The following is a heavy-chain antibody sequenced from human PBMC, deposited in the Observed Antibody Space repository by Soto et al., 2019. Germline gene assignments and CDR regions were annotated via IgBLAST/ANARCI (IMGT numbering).Heavy chain of an antibody. V-gene: IGHV5-51*01. Sequence: PGESLKISCKGSGYSFTSYWIGWVRQMPGKGLEWMGIIYPGDSDTRYSPSFQGQVTISADKSISTAYLQWSSLKASDTAMYYCATQLGYCSGGSCYSHPTGDAFDIWGQGTMVTVSS. J-gene: IGHJ3*02. CDR1: GYSFTSYW. CDR3: ATQLGYCSGGSCYSHPTGDAFDI. D-gene: IGHD2-15*01. CDR2: IYPGDSDT.